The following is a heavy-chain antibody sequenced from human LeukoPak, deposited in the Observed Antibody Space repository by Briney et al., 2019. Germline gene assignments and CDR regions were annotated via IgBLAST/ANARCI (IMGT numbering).Heavy chain of an antibody. CDR3: ARVPHDYGDFPDY. J-gene: IGHJ4*02. CDR1: GDSVSSNSAA. V-gene: IGHV6-1*01. CDR2: TYYRSKWYN. D-gene: IGHD4-17*01. Sequence: SQTLSLTCALSGDSVSSNSAAWNWIRRSPSRGLEWLGRTYYRSKWYNDYAVSVKSRITINPDTSKNQFSLKLSSVTAADTAVYYCARVPHDYGDFPDYWGQGTLVTVSS.